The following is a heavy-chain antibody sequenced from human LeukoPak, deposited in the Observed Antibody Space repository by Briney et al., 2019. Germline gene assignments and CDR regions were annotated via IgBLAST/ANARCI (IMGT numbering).Heavy chain of an antibody. CDR1: GGSISGYY. D-gene: IGHD3-10*01. Sequence: PSETLSLTCTVSGGSISGYYWSWIRQPPGKGLEWIGYIYHSGSTNYNPSLKSRVTISVDTSKNQFSLKLSSVTAADTAVYYCARHGSRNNYYGSGSYEPLYWYFDLWGRGTLVTVSS. CDR3: ARHGSRNNYYGSGSYEPLYWYFDL. CDR2: IYHSGST. J-gene: IGHJ2*01. V-gene: IGHV4-59*08.